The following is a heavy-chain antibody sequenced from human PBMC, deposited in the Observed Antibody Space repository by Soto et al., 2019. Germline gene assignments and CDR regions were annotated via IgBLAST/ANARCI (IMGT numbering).Heavy chain of an antibody. Sequence: EVQLLESGGGLVQPGGSLRLSCAASGFTFSSYAMSWVRQAPGKGLEWVSAISGSGGSTYYADSVKGRFTISRDNSKNTLYLQMNSLRAEDTAVYYCAKDHTPLLWFSYGMDVWGQGTTVTVSS. V-gene: IGHV3-23*01. J-gene: IGHJ6*02. CDR3: AKDHTPLLWFSYGMDV. CDR1: GFTFSSYA. D-gene: IGHD3-10*01. CDR2: ISGSGGST.